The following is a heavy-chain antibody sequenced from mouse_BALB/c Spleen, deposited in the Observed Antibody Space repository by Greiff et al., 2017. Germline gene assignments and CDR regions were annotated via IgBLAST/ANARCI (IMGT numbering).Heavy chain of an antibody. CDR1: GFSLTGYG. Sequence: VQLQQSGPGLVAPSQSLSITCTVSGFSLTGYGVNWVRQPPGKGLEWLGMIRGDGSTNYNSALKSRLSISKDNSKNQVFLKMNSLLTDDTARYYCARDGDSCHGPFAYWGQGTLVTVSA. CDR2: IRGDGST. CDR3: ARDGDSCHGPFAY. D-gene: IGHD2-12*01. V-gene: IGHV2-6-7*01. J-gene: IGHJ3*01.